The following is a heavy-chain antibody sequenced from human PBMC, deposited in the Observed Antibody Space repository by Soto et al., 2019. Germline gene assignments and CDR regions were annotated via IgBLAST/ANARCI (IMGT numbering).Heavy chain of an antibody. CDR1: GGSISSGGYY. V-gene: IGHV4-31*03. J-gene: IGHJ6*02. D-gene: IGHD2-21*02. CDR2: IYYSGST. CDR3: ALVCGGDCHHGMDV. Sequence: QVQLQESGPGLVKPSQTLSLTCTVSGGSISSGGYYWSWIRQHPGKGLEWIGYIYYSGSTYYNPSLKSRVTISGDASKNQLTLKPSSVTAADSAGYYCALVCGGDCHHGMDVWGQGTTVTVSS.